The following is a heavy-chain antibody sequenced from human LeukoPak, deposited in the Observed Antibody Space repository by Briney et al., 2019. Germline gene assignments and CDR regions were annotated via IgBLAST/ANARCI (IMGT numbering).Heavy chain of an antibody. CDR2: ISAYNGNT. Sequence: ASVKVSCKASGYTFTSYGISWVRQAPGQGLEWMGWISAYNGNTNYAQKLQGRVTMTTDTSTSTAYMELRSLRSDDTAVYYCAREGKTYYDILTGHPPMDVWGQGTTVTVSS. CDR1: GYTFTSYG. V-gene: IGHV1-18*01. J-gene: IGHJ6*02. CDR3: AREGKTYYDILTGHPPMDV. D-gene: IGHD3-9*01.